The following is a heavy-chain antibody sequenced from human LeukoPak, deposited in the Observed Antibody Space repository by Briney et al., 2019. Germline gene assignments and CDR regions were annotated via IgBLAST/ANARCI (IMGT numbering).Heavy chain of an antibody. V-gene: IGHV1-18*01. CDR2: ISACSTYNGNT. CDR3: TRDLGQWLLQGIFFDY. Sequence: GASVKVSCKASGYTFTSYGISWVRQAPGQGPEWMGWISACSTYNGNTNYAQKFQGRVTMTTDTSTSTAYMELRSLRSDDTAVYYCTRDLGQWLLQGIFFDYWGQGTLVTVSS. J-gene: IGHJ4*02. CDR1: GYTFTSYG. D-gene: IGHD5-12*01.